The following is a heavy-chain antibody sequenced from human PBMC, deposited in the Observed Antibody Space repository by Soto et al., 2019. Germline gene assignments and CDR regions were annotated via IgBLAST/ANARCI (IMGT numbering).Heavy chain of an antibody. Sequence: GGSLRLSCAASVFTVSSNYMTWVRQAPGKGLEWVSVLWSAGLTYYADSVKGRFTISRDNSKNTVYLQMNSLRAEDSAVYYCARELPPDIWGRGTLVTVSS. V-gene: IGHV3-53*01. CDR1: VFTVSSNY. CDR2: LWSAGLT. CDR3: ARELPPDI. J-gene: IGHJ4*02.